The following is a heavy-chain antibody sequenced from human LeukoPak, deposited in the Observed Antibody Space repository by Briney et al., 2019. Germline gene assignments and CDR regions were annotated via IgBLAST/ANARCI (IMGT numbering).Heavy chain of an antibody. CDR1: GYTFTSYG. V-gene: IGHV1-69*13. Sequence: SVKVSCKASGYTFTSYGISWVRQAPGQGLEWMGGIIPIFGTANYAQKFQGRVTITADESTSTAYMELSSLRSEDTAVYYCARSGVVRGVIASFDYWGQGTLVTVSS. D-gene: IGHD3-10*01. CDR3: ARSGVVRGVIASFDY. CDR2: IIPIFGTA. J-gene: IGHJ4*02.